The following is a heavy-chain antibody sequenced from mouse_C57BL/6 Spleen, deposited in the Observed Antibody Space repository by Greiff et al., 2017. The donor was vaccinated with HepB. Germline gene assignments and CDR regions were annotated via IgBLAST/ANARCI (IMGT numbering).Heavy chain of an antibody. D-gene: IGHD1-1*01. CDR1: GYTFTSYW. Sequence: QVHVKQPGAELVKPGASVKMSCKASGYTFTSYWITWVKQRPGQGLEWIGMIHPNSGSTNYNEKFKSKATLTVDKSSSTAYMQLSSLTSEDSAVYYCARTYYYGSSYEYFDVWGTGTTVTVSS. J-gene: IGHJ1*03. V-gene: IGHV1-64*01. CDR2: IHPNSGST. CDR3: ARTYYYGSSYEYFDV.